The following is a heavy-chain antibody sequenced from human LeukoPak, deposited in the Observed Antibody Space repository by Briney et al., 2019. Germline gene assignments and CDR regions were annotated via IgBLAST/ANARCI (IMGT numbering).Heavy chain of an antibody. CDR2: ISYDGSNK. CDR3: NYYDSSGGGY. V-gene: IGHV3-30*03. CDR1: GFTFSSYG. J-gene: IGHJ4*02. D-gene: IGHD3-22*01. Sequence: GGSLRLSCAASGFTFSSYGMHWVRQAPGKGLEWVAVISYDGSNKYYADSVKGRFTISRDNSRNTLYLQMNSLRAEDTAVYYGNYYDSSGGGYWGQGTLVTVSS.